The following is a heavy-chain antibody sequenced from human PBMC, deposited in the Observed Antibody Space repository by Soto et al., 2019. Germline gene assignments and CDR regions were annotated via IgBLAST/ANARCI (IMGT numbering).Heavy chain of an antibody. CDR2: IYFSGST. CDR3: ANKTPWFGEPRGDY. J-gene: IGHJ4*02. Sequence: KRFATLSLTCTVSGGSISSSSYYWGWIRQPPGKGLEWIGSIYFSGSTYYNPSLKSRVTISVDTSKNQFSLKLSSVTAADTAVYYCANKTPWFGEPRGDYWGQGTLVTVSS. D-gene: IGHD3-10*01. V-gene: IGHV4-39*01. CDR1: GGSISSSSYY.